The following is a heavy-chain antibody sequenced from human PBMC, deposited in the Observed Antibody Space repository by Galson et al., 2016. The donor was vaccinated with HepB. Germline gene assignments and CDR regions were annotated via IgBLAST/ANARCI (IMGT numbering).Heavy chain of an antibody. CDR3: AGDSNIWGTYRWFDY. CDR2: IYASGSI. CDR1: GGSISSYY. Sequence: ETLSLTCTVSGGSISSYYWSWIRQPAGKGLEWIGRIYASGSINYNPSLKSRVSMSVDTSKNQFSLTLSSVTAADTARYFCAGDSNIWGTYRWFDYWGQGTLVTVSS. V-gene: IGHV4-4*07. D-gene: IGHD3-16*02. J-gene: IGHJ4*02.